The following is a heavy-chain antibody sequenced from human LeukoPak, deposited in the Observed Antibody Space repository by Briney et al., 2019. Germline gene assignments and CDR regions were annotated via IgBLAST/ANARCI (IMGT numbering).Heavy chain of an antibody. D-gene: IGHD3-9*01. CDR3: ARGPRGPNTYYDILTGYSEKVYALDI. CDR2: ISSSSSYI. J-gene: IGHJ3*02. Sequence: GGSLRLSCAASGFTFSSYSMNWVRQAPGKGLEWVSSISSSSSYIYYADSVKGRFTISRDNAKNSLYLQMNSLRAEDTAVYYCARGPRGPNTYYDILTGYSEKVYALDIWGQGTMVTVSS. CDR1: GFTFSSYS. V-gene: IGHV3-21*01.